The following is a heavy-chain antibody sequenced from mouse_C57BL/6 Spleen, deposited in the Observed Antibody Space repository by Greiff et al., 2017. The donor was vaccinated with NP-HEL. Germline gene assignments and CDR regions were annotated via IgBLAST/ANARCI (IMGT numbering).Heavy chain of an antibody. Sequence: EVHLVESGEGLVKPGGSLKLSCAASGFTFSSYAMSWVRQTPEKRLEWVAYISSGGDYIYYADTVKGRFTISRDNARNTLYLQMSSLKSEDTAMYYCTRDDYGGYYAMDYWGQGTSVTVSS. CDR2: ISSGGDYI. V-gene: IGHV5-9-1*02. D-gene: IGHD1-1*01. J-gene: IGHJ4*01. CDR1: GFTFSSYA. CDR3: TRDDYGGYYAMDY.